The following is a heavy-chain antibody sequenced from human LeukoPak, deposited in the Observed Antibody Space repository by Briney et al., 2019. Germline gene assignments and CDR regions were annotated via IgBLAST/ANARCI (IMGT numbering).Heavy chain of an antibody. Sequence: GASVKVSCKASGGTFSSYAISWVRQAPGQGLEWMGGIIPIFGTANYAQKFQGRVTITADESTSTAYMELSSLRSEDTAVYYCARGRFGELFDIELYFDYWGQGTLVTVSS. J-gene: IGHJ4*02. D-gene: IGHD3-10*01. CDR1: GGTFSSYA. V-gene: IGHV1-69*13. CDR2: IIPIFGTA. CDR3: ARGRFGELFDIELYFDY.